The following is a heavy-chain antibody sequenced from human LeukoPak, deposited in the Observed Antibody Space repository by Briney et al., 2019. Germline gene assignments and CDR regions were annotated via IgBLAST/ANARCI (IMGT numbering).Heavy chain of an antibody. Sequence: ASVKVSCKASGYTFTGYYMHWVRQAPGQGLEWMGWINPNSGGTNYAQKFQGRVTMTRDTSISTAYMELSRLRSDDTAVYYCARDMRFGEGTFYYYYGMDVWGQGTTVTVSS. CDR3: ARDMRFGEGTFYYYYGMDV. CDR1: GYTFTGYY. V-gene: IGHV1-2*02. D-gene: IGHD3-10*01. CDR2: INPNSGGT. J-gene: IGHJ6*02.